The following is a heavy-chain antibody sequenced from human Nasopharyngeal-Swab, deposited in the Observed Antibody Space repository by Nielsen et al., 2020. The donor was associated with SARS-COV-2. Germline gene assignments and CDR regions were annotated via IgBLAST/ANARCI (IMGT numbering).Heavy chain of an antibody. D-gene: IGHD6-19*01. Sequence: GSLKISCAASGFTFSSYGMHWVRQAPGKGLEWVAVIWYDGSNKYYADSVKGRFTISRDNSKNTLYLQMNSLRAEDTAVYYCARPSGWLAFDIWGQGTMVTVSS. J-gene: IGHJ3*02. CDR1: GFTFSSYG. CDR3: ARPSGWLAFDI. V-gene: IGHV3-33*01. CDR2: IWYDGSNK.